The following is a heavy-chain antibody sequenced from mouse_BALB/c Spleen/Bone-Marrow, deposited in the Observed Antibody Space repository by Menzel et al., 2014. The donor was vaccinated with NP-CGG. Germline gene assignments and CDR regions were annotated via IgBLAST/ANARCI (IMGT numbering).Heavy chain of an antibody. CDR2: IWAGGSI. J-gene: IGHJ3*01. CDR1: GFSLTSYG. CDR3: ASSDDGNSHLAY. D-gene: IGHD1-1*01. Sequence: QVQLKHSGPGLVPPSQRLSITCTVSGFSLTSYGVHWVRQPPGKGLEWLGVIWAGGSIIYNSALMSRLSISKDNSKSXVYIKINSPQTEDTSMCDCASSDDGNSHLAYWGQGTLVTVSA. V-gene: IGHV2-9*02.